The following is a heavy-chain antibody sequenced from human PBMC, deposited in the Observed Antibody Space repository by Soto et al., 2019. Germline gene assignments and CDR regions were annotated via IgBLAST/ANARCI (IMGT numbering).Heavy chain of an antibody. J-gene: IGHJ4*02. CDR1: GGPISSGGYY. Sequence: SETLSLTCTVSGGPISSGGYYWSWIRQHPGKGLEWIGYIYYSGSTYYNPSLKSRVTISVDTSKNQFSLKLSSVTAADTAVYYCARGPTYYYDSSGPSNFDYWGQGTLVTVSS. D-gene: IGHD3-22*01. V-gene: IGHV4-31*03. CDR3: ARGPTYYYDSSGPSNFDY. CDR2: IYYSGST.